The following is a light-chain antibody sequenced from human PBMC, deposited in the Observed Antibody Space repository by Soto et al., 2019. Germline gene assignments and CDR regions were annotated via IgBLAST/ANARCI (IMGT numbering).Light chain of an antibody. CDR3: CSYAGSSTS. CDR2: EGS. Sequence: QSALTQPASVSGSPGQSITISCTVTSSDVGSYNLVSWYQRHPGKAPKLMIYEGSKRPSGVSNRFSGSKSGNTASLTISGLQAEDEADYYCCSYAGSSTSFGTGTKVTVL. CDR1: SSDVGSYNL. J-gene: IGLJ1*01. V-gene: IGLV2-23*01.